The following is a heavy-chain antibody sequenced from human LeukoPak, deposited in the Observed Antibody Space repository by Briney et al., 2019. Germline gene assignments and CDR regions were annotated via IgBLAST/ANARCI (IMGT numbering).Heavy chain of an antibody. J-gene: IGHJ4*02. CDR1: GFTFSSYA. CDR2: ISGSGGST. V-gene: IGHV3-23*01. D-gene: IGHD3-3*01. CDR3: AKAMYYDFWSGYYGIDY. Sequence: PGGSLRLSCAASGFTFSSYAMSWVRQAPGKGLEWVSAISGSGGSTYYADSVKGRFTISRDNSKNTLYLQMNSLRAEDTAVYYCAKAMYYDFWSGYYGIDYWGQGTLVTVSS.